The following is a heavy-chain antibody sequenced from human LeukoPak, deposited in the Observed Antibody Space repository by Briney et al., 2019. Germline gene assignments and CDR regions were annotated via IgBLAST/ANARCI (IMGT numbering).Heavy chain of an antibody. CDR3: ARVDGGNPPPFDY. CDR2: ISYDGSHN. CDR1: GFAFSSYA. J-gene: IGHJ4*02. D-gene: IGHD4-23*01. Sequence: QSGGSLRLSCAASGFAFSSYAMHWVRQAPGKGLEWVAVISYDGSHNYYADSVKGRFTISRDNSKNTLYLQMNSLRAEDTALYYCARVDGGNPPPFDYWGQGTLVTVSS. V-gene: IGHV3-30*04.